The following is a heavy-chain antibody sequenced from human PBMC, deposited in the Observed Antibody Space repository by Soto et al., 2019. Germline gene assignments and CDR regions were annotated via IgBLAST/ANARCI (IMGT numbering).Heavy chain of an antibody. Sequence: SETLSLTCAVYGGSFSGYYWSWIRQPPGKGLEWIGEINHSGSTNYNPSLKSRVTISVDTSKNQFSLKLSSVTAADTAVYYCARVRARGGTTPWVEKVYYMDVWGKGTTVTVSS. CDR1: GGSFSGYY. D-gene: IGHD1-7*01. J-gene: IGHJ6*03. CDR3: ARVRARGGTTPWVEKVYYMDV. CDR2: INHSGST. V-gene: IGHV4-34*01.